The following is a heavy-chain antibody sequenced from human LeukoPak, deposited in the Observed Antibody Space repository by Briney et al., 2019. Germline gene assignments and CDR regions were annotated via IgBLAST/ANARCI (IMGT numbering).Heavy chain of an antibody. Sequence: PGESLRLSCVASGFTFRSYWMSWVRQAPGKGLEWVANIKQDGTEKYYVDSVKGRFTISRDNAKSSLNLQMNSLRAEDTAVYYCARRIAAAGIGSDYWGQGTLVTVSS. V-gene: IGHV3-7*01. CDR3: ARRIAAAGIGSDY. CDR2: IKQDGTEK. J-gene: IGHJ4*02. D-gene: IGHD6-13*01. CDR1: GFTFRSYW.